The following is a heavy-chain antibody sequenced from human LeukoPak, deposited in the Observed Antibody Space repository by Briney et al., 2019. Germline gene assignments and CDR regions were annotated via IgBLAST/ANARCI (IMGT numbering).Heavy chain of an antibody. D-gene: IGHD3-10*01. V-gene: IGHV1-2*04. Sequence: ASVKVSCKASGYTFTGYYMHWVRQAPGQGLEWKGWINPNSGGTNYAQKFQGWVTMTRDKSISTAYMELSRLRSDDTAVYYCARGSVLLWFGESFYYYYGMDVWGKGTTVTVSS. CDR3: ARGSVLLWFGESFYYYYGMDV. CDR1: GYTFTGYY. J-gene: IGHJ6*04. CDR2: INPNSGGT.